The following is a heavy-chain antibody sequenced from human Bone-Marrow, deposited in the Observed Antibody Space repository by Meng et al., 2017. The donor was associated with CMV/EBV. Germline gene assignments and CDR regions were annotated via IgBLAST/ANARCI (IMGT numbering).Heavy chain of an antibody. CDR2: ISYDGSNK. V-gene: IGHV3-30*04. CDR1: GFTFSSYA. D-gene: IGHD3-22*01. Sequence: GESLKISCAASGFTFSSYAMHWVRQAPGKGLEWVAVISYDGSNKYYADSVKGRFTISRDNSKNTLYLQMNSLRAEDTAVYYCARDTSPTMIVVAPTGYWGQGTLVTVSS. CDR3: ARDTSPTMIVVAPTGY. J-gene: IGHJ4*02.